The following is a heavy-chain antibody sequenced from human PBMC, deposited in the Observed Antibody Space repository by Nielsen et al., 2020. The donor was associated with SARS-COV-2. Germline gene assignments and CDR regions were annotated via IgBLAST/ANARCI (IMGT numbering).Heavy chain of an antibody. J-gene: IGHJ6*02. CDR3: ATLGYSSSSSDYYGMDV. CDR1: GFTFDDYG. CDR2: INWSGGST. D-gene: IGHD6-6*01. Sequence: GGSLRLSCAASGFTFDDYGVSWVRQAPGKGLEWDPGINWSGGSTGYADSVKGRFTISRDNAKNSLYLQMNSLRAEDTALYHCATLGYSSSSSDYYGMDVWGQGTTVTVSS. V-gene: IGHV3-20*01.